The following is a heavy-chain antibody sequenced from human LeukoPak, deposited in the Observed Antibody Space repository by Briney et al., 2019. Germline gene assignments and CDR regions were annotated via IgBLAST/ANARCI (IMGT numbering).Heavy chain of an antibody. J-gene: IGHJ6*04. V-gene: IGHV3-48*03. CDR1: GFTFTSYE. CDR3: AELGITMIGGV. D-gene: IGHD3-10*02. Sequence: GGSLRRSCAASGFTFTSYEMNWVRQAPGKGREGVSYISSSGSTIYYADSVKGRFTISRDNAKNSLYLQMNSLRAEATAVYYCAELGITMIGGVWGKGTTVTISS. CDR2: ISSSGSTI.